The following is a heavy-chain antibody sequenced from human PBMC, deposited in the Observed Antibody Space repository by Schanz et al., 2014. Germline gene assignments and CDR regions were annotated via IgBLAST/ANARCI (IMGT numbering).Heavy chain of an antibody. J-gene: IGHJ5*02. V-gene: IGHV4-39*01. CDR1: GGSISSSTYS. CDR3: ARLMVPGWFDP. CDR2: MDDTGST. Sequence: QLQLQESGPGLVIPSETLSLTCTVSGGSISSSTYSWGWIRHPPGKGPEWLGTMDDTGSTYYTPSLRGRLPISVDTSKSKLSVQLTSGPAADTAVYYCARLMVPGWFDPWGQGQLVTVSS. D-gene: IGHD3-10*01.